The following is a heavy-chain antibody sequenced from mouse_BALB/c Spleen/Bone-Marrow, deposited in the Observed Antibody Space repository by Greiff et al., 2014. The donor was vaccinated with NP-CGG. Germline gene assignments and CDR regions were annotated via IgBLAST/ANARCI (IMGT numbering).Heavy chain of an antibody. CDR3: APYYYGSSQFAY. CDR2: IDPANGNT. V-gene: IGHV14-3*02. CDR1: GFNIKDTY. D-gene: IGHD1-1*01. J-gene: IGHJ3*01. Sequence: VQLQQPGAELVKPGASVKLSCTASGFNIKDTYMHWVKQRPEQGPEWIGRIDPANGNTKYDPKFQGKATITADTSSNTAYLQLNSLTSEDTAVYYCAPYYYGSSQFAYWGQGTLVTVSA.